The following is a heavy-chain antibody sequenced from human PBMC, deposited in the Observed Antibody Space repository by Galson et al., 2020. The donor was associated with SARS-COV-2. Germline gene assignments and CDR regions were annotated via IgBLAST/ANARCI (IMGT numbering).Heavy chain of an antibody. CDR1: GGTFSSYA. V-gene: IGHV1-69*13. J-gene: IGHJ4*02. CDR2: LIPIFGTA. CDR3: AREGSSGWTDYFDY. Sequence: SVKVSCKASGGTFSSYAISWVRQAPGQGLEWMGGLIPIFGTANYAQKFQGRVTITADESTSTAYMELSSLRSEDTAVYYCAREGSSGWTDYFDYWGQGTLVTVSS. D-gene: IGHD6-19*01.